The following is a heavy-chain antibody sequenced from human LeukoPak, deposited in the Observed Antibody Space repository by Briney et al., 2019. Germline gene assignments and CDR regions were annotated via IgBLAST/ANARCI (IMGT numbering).Heavy chain of an antibody. CDR2: IRTQANNDAT. CDR1: GFTFSDSA. J-gene: IGHJ4*02. V-gene: IGHV3-73*01. D-gene: IGHD5-24*01. CDR3: AGGYNSLTGLNY. Sequence: GGSLRLSCAASGFTFSDSAMHWVRQASGKGLEWLGRIRTQANNDATAYGASVKGRFIISRDDSRNTAYLQMNSLKTEDTVVYYCAGGYNSLTGLNYWGQGTLVTVSS.